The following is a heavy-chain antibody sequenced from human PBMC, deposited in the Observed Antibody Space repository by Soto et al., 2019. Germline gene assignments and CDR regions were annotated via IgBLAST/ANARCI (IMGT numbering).Heavy chain of an antibody. CDR3: ARGQVVAAQH. V-gene: IGHV4-4*02. Sequence: SETLSLTCAVSGGSINNNKWWSWVRQPPGKGLEWIGEIYDSGSTYYNPSLKSRVTISVDRSKNQFSLKLSSVTAADTAVYYCARGQVVAAQHWGQGTLVTVSS. CDR2: IYDSGST. J-gene: IGHJ4*02. D-gene: IGHD2-15*01. CDR1: GGSINNNKW.